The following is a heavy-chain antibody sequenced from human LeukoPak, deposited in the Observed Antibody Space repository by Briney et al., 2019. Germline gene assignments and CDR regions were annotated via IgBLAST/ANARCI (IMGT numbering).Heavy chain of an antibody. CDR1: GFTFSSYG. Sequence: PGGSLRLSCAASGFTFSSYGMSWVRQAPGKGLEWVSAISGSGGSTYYADSVKGRFTISRDDSKNTLYLQTNSLRAEDTAVYYCAKNSGDYEEVDYWGQGTLVTVSS. D-gene: IGHD4-17*01. V-gene: IGHV3-23*01. CDR3: AKNSGDYEEVDY. J-gene: IGHJ4*02. CDR2: ISGSGGST.